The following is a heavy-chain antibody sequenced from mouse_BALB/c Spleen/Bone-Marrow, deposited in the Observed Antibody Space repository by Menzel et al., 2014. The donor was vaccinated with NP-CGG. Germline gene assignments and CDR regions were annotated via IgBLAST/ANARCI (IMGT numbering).Heavy chain of an antibody. CDR1: GFDFSRYW. Sequence: EVQLQQSGGGLVQPGGSLKLSCAASGFDFSRYWMSWVRQAPGKGLEWIGEINPDSSTINYTPSLKDKFIISRDNAKNKLYLQMSKVRSEDTALYYCALLGYYGYFYVWGAGTTVTVSS. CDR2: INPDSSTI. V-gene: IGHV4-1*02. CDR3: ALLGYYGYFYV. J-gene: IGHJ1*01. D-gene: IGHD2-2*01.